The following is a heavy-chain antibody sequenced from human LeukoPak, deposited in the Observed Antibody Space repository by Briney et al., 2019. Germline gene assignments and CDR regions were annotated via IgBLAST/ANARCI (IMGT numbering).Heavy chain of an antibody. J-gene: IGHJ4*02. CDR1: GDSISGFH. CDR2: RYYTGKT. D-gene: IGHD4-17*01. V-gene: IGHV4-59*08. Sequence: KPSETLSLTCTVSGDSISGFHWSWIRQAPGKGLECIGYRYYTGKTNYNPSLQSRVTISVDTSKNPFSLTLSSVTAADSAVYYCARLRGDRTASLDYWGQGTLVTVSS. CDR3: ARLRGDRTASLDY.